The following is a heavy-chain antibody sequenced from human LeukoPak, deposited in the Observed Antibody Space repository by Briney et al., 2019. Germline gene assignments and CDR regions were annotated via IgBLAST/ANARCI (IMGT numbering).Heavy chain of an antibody. CDR1: GGTFSSYA. D-gene: IGHD2-2*01. J-gene: IGHJ5*02. Sequence: ASVTVSCKASGGTFSSYAISWVRQAPGQGLEWMGGIIPIFGTANYAQKFQGRVTITADKSTSTAYMELSSLRSEDTAVYYCARDGGYCSSTSCYRSRTPTNWFDPWGQGTLVTVSS. CDR2: IIPIFGTA. V-gene: IGHV1-69*06. CDR3: ARDGGYCSSTSCYRSRTPTNWFDP.